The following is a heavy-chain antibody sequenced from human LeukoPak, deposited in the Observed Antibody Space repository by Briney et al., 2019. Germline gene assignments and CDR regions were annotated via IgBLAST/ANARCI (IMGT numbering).Heavy chain of an antibody. CDR2: INPNGGGT. D-gene: IGHD5-18*01. J-gene: IGHJ4*02. CDR1: GYTFTGYY. Sequence: ASVKVSCKASGYTFTGYYMHWVRQAPGQGLEWVAWINPNGGGTNYAQQFQGRVTTSSDTSISTAYMELSSLRSDDTAVYYCARVLTAMDPRGYFDYWGQGTLVTVSS. V-gene: IGHV1-2*02. CDR3: ARVLTAMDPRGYFDY.